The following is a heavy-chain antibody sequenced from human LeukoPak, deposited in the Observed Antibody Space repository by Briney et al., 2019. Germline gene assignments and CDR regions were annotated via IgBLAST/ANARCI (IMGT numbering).Heavy chain of an antibody. CDR1: GYTFTSYG. V-gene: IGHV1-69*04. J-gene: IGHJ4*02. CDR3: ARDSVDTAMVTGWYFDH. Sequence: LVASVKVSCKASGYTFTSYGISWVRQAPGQGLEWMGRIIPILGIANYAQKFQGRVTITADKSTSTAYMELSSLRSEDTAVYYCARDSVDTAMVTGWYFDHWGQGTLVTVSS. D-gene: IGHD5-18*01. CDR2: IIPILGIA.